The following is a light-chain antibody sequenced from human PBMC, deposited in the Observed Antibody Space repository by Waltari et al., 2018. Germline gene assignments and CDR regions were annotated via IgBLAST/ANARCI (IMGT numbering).Light chain of an antibody. Sequence: DIVMTQSPDFLTVSLGARATINCKSSQSLLYIPNNKNYLAWYQQKLGQPPNLLIYWASTRKSGVPDRFSGSGSGTDFTLTISSLQAEDVAVYYCQQYYGTPPTFGQGTKVDI. CDR2: WAS. CDR3: QQYYGTPPT. J-gene: IGKJ1*01. CDR1: QSLLYIPNNKNY. V-gene: IGKV4-1*01.